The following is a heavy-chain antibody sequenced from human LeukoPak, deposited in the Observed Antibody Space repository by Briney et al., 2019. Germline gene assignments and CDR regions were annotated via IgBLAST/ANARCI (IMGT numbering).Heavy chain of an antibody. Sequence: GGSLRPSCAASGFTFSNYWMSWVRQAPGKGLEWVANIKQDGSEEVYVDSVKGRFTISRDNAKNSLFLQMNTLRAEDTAVYYCARARGYCSTASCAYYFDYWGQGTLVTVSS. CDR2: IKQDGSEE. D-gene: IGHD2-2*03. CDR3: ARARGYCSTASCAYYFDY. CDR1: GFTFSNYW. J-gene: IGHJ4*02. V-gene: IGHV3-7*05.